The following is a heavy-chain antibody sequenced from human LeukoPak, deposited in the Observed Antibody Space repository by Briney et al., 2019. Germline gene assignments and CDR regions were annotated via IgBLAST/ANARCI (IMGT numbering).Heavy chain of an antibody. D-gene: IGHD3-16*02. Sequence: PGGSLRLSCAASGFTFSSYAMHWVRQAPGKGLEWVAVISYDESNKYYADSVKGRFTISRDNSKNTLYLQMNSLRAEDTAVYYCARALLGGVIAAFDYWGQGTLVTVSS. CDR2: ISYDESNK. J-gene: IGHJ4*02. V-gene: IGHV3-30-3*01. CDR1: GFTFSSYA. CDR3: ARALLGGVIAAFDY.